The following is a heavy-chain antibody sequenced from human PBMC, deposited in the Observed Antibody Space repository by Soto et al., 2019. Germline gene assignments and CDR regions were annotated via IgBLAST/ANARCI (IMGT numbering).Heavy chain of an antibody. CDR1: GGTFISYA. V-gene: IGHV1-69*01. CDR3: ARGRVNTYVSAFDY. J-gene: IGHJ4*02. D-gene: IGHD5-18*01. Sequence: QVQLVQSGAEVKKPGSSVKLSCKVSGGTFISYAISWVRQAPGRGLEWMGGIIPVFGTANYTQQFQGRVTIPADEYTSTAYIELRSLRSEDTAVYYCARGRVNTYVSAFDYWGQGSLVTVSS. CDR2: IIPVFGTA.